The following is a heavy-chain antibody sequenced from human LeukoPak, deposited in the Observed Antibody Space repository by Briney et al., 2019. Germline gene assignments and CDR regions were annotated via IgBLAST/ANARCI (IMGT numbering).Heavy chain of an antibody. J-gene: IGHJ6*03. D-gene: IGHD3-9*01. CDR1: GGSISSGSYY. CDR2: IYTSGST. Sequence: PSETLSLTCTVSGGSISSGSYYWSWIRQPAGKGLEWIGRIYTSGSTNYNPSLKSRVTISVDTSKNQFSLKLSSVTAADTAVYYCARTGGYFDWLSLHYYYYYMDVWGKGTTVTISS. CDR3: ARTGGYFDWLSLHYYYYYMDV. V-gene: IGHV4-61*02.